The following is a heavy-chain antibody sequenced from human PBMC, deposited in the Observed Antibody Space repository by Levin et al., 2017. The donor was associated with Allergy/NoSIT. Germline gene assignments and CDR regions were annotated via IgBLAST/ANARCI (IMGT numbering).Heavy chain of an antibody. Sequence: ALRLSCAASGFTFDDFAMHWVRQAPGKGLEWVSGINWNSAKIVYADSVKGRFTISRDNANNSLYLHMNSLRPEDTALYYCARSVAAAASTAVWDGFDIWGQGTILTVSS. CDR2: INWNSAKI. J-gene: IGHJ3*02. D-gene: IGHD2-15*01. V-gene: IGHV3-9*01. CDR3: ARSVAAAASTAVWDGFDI. CDR1: GFTFDDFA.